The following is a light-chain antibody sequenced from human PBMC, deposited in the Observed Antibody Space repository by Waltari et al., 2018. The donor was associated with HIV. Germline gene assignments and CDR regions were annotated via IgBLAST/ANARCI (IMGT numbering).Light chain of an antibody. CDR2: AAS. Sequence: DIQLTQSPSSLSASVGDRVTITCRASQSISSYLNWYQQKPGKAHKLLIYAASSLQSGVPLRFSGSGSGTDFTLTISSLQPEDFATYYCQQSYSTPYTFGQGTKLEIK. CDR1: QSISSY. J-gene: IGKJ2*01. V-gene: IGKV1-39*01. CDR3: QQSYSTPYT.